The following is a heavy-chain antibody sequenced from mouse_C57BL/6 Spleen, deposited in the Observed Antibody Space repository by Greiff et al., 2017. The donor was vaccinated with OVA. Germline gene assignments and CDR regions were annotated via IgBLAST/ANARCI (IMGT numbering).Heavy chain of an antibody. CDR3: ARDDGSSDDYWDFDV. CDR2: ITYDGSST. D-gene: IGHD1-1*01. Sequence: EVQGVESEGGLVQPGRSLKLSCTASGFTFSDYYMAWVRQVPEKGLEWVATITYDGSSTYYLDSLKSRFIISRDNAKNILYLHMSSLKAEDAATYYCARDDGSSDDYWDFDVWGTGTTVTVSS. V-gene: IGHV5-16*01. J-gene: IGHJ1*03. CDR1: GFTFSDYY.